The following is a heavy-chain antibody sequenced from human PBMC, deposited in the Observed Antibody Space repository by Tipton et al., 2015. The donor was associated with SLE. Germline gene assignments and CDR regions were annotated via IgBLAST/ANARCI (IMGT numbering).Heavy chain of an antibody. D-gene: IGHD2-21*01. Sequence: TLSLTCTVSGGSMTGHYWSWIWQPPGKGLEWIGYTYYTGSTNYNPSLKSRITISVDTSRKQFSLRLSSVTAADTAIYYCARERVSIIPYYYYGLDVWGQGTTVTVSS. CDR3: ARERVSIIPYYYYGLDV. J-gene: IGHJ6*02. V-gene: IGHV4-59*11. CDR2: TYYTGST. CDR1: GGSMTGHY.